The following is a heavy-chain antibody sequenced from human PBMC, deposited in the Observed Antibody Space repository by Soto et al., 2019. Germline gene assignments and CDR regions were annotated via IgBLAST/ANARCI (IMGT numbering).Heavy chain of an antibody. Sequence: QPGGSLRLACAASGFTFSSVWMDWVRQAPGKGLEWVANINPDGSEKHYVDSVKGRFTISRDNAKNSLYLQMSRLTAEDSAPYYCSRYLDPWGQGT. CDR2: INPDGSEK. V-gene: IGHV3-7*01. J-gene: IGHJ5*02. CDR3: SRYLDP. CDR1: GFTFSSVW.